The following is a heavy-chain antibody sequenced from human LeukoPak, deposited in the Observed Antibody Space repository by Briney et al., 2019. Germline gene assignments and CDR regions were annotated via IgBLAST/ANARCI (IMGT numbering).Heavy chain of an antibody. CDR3: AADMEPTDPYNWVDP. J-gene: IGHJ5*02. CDR1: GFTFSGSA. V-gene: IGHV1-58*02. CDR2: IVVGSGNT. D-gene: IGHD1-14*01. Sequence: ASVKVSCKASGFTFSGSAIQWVRQAREQRPEWIGWIVVGSGNTNYAQKFQERVTITRDMSTSTAYMELSSLRSEDTAVYYCAADMEPTDPYNWVDPWGQGTLVTVSS.